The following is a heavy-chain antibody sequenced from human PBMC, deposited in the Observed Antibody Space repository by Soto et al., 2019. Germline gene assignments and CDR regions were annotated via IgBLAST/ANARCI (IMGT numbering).Heavy chain of an antibody. CDR2: IHYSGSV. V-gene: IGHV4-31*03. CDR3: AREYCSTSSCYPYHYGMDV. Sequence: QVQLQESGPGLVKPSQTLSLTCTVSGGSISSDGYYWTWIRQPPGKGLEWLGYIHYSGSVYYNPSLKSRLTISVDTSENTVSLKLSSVTAADTAVYYCAREYCSTSSCYPYHYGMDVWGQGTTVTVSS. CDR1: GGSISSDGYY. D-gene: IGHD2-2*01. J-gene: IGHJ6*02.